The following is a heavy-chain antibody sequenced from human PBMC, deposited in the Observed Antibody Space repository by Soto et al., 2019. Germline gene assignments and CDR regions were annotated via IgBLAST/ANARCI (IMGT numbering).Heavy chain of an antibody. J-gene: IGHJ4*02. Sequence: ASETPSLTCTVSGGSISSSSYYWGWIRQPPGKGLEWIGSIYYSGSTYYNPSLKSRVTISVDTSKNQFSLKLSSVTAADTAVYYCARIGDYYDSSGYFDYWGQGTLVTVSS. CDR3: ARIGDYYDSSGYFDY. D-gene: IGHD3-22*01. V-gene: IGHV4-39*01. CDR1: GGSISSSSYY. CDR2: IYYSGST.